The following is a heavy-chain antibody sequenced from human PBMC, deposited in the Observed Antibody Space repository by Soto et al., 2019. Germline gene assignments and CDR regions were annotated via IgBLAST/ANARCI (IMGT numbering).Heavy chain of an antibody. J-gene: IGHJ6*02. CDR3: ARDTIVVVPYYYYGMDV. D-gene: IGHD3-22*01. CDR1: GYTFTSYG. CDR2: ISAYNGNT. Sequence: ASVKVSCKASGYTFTSYGISWVRQAPGQGLEWMGWISAYNGNTNYAQKLQGRVTMTTDTSTSTAYMELRSLRSDDTAVYYCARDTIVVVPYYYYGMDVWGQGTTVTV. V-gene: IGHV1-18*01.